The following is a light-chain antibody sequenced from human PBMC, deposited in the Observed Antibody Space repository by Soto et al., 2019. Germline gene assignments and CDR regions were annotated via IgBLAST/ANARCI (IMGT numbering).Light chain of an antibody. CDR1: SSNIGADYD. Sequence: QSALTQPPSVSGTPGQRVSISCTGTSSNIGADYDVHWYQQLLGTAPRLLIFGNNNRPSGVPDRFSGSRSGTSASLAITGLQAEDEAIYYFQSYDSSLSTSIFGAGTKVTVL. J-gene: IGLJ2*01. V-gene: IGLV1-40*01. CDR2: GNN. CDR3: QSYDSSLSTSI.